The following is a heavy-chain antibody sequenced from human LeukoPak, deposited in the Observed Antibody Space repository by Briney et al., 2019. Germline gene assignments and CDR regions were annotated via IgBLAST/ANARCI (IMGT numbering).Heavy chain of an antibody. Sequence: GGSLRLSCAASGCTFSNYAMSWVRQAPGKGLEWVSSISSTGTYIYYTDSVKGRFTISRDIANSLLYLQMNSLRADDTAVYYCARDLDYSTGFDYWGQGTLVTVSS. CDR2: ISSTGTYI. CDR1: GCTFSNYA. J-gene: IGHJ4*02. D-gene: IGHD4-11*01. CDR3: ARDLDYSTGFDY. V-gene: IGHV3-21*01.